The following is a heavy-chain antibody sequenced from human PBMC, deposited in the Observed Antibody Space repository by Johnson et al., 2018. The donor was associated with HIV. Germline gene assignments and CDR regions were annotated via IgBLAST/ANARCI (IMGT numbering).Heavy chain of an antibody. CDR1: GFTFSSYA. CDR3: ARDGHYYDSSGYYYLGAFDI. J-gene: IGHJ3*02. Sequence: QVQVVESGGGVVQPGMSLRLSCAASGFTFSSYAMHWVRQAPGKGLEWVAVISYDGSNKYNADYVKGRFTISRDTSKNTLYIQMNRLRAEDTAVYDCARDGHYYDSSGYYYLGAFDIWGQGTMVTVSS. D-gene: IGHD3-22*01. V-gene: IGHV3-30*14. CDR2: ISYDGSNK.